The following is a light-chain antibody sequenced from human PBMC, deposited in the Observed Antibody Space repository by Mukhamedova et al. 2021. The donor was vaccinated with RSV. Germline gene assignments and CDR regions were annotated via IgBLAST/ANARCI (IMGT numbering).Light chain of an antibody. CDR2: GAS. J-gene: IGKJ2*01. Sequence: GERATLSCRASQSVSSSYLAWYQQKPGQAPRLLIYGASSRAIGIPDRFSGSGSGTDFTLTISRLEPEDFAVYYCQQYGSSPQYTFG. V-gene: IGKV3-20*01. CDR3: QQYGSSPQYT. CDR1: QSVSSSY.